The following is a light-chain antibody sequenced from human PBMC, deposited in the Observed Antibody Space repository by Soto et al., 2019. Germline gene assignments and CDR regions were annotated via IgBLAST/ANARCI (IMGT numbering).Light chain of an antibody. CDR2: GVS. CDR3: CSYAGNSRV. V-gene: IGLV2-11*01. Sequence: QSVLTQPRSVSGSPGQSVTLSCTGTSSDVGGYDYVSWYQQHPDKAPKLIIYGVSRRPSGVPDRFSGSKSDNTASLTISGLQAEDDADYYCCSYAGNSRVFGTGTQLTVL. J-gene: IGLJ1*01. CDR1: SSDVGGYDY.